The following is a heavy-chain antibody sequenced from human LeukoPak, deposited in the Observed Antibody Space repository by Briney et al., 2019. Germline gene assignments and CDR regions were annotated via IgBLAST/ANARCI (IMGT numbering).Heavy chain of an antibody. Sequence: GGSLRLSCAASGFTFSSYWMDWVRQAPGKGLVWVSRINSDGSTTSNADSVKGRFTISRDNAKNTLYLQMNSLRVEDTAVYYCGSGIAAEDSVAIEYWGQGTLVTVSS. CDR1: GFTFSSYW. CDR3: GSGIAAEDSVAIEY. D-gene: IGHD6-13*01. J-gene: IGHJ4*02. CDR2: INSDGSTT. V-gene: IGHV3-74*01.